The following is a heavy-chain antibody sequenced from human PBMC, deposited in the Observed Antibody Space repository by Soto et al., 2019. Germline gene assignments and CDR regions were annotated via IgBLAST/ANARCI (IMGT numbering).Heavy chain of an antibody. V-gene: IGHV3-30-3*01. CDR1: GFTFSSYA. Sequence: QVQLVESGGGVVQPGRSLRLSCAASGFTFSSYAMHWVRQAPGKGLEWVAVISYDGSNKYYADSVKGRFTISRDNSKNTLYLQMNSLSAEDTAVYYCARGRGWAYYYYYGMDVWGQGTTVTVSS. D-gene: IGHD6-19*01. CDR3: ARGRGWAYYYYYGMDV. J-gene: IGHJ6*01. CDR2: ISYDGSNK.